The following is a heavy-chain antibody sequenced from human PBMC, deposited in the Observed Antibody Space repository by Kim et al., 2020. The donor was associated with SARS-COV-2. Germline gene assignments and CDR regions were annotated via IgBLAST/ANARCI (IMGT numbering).Heavy chain of an antibody. CDR3: ARPRYSSTWYPFDY. Sequence: SPSFQGQVTISVDKAISTVYLQWSSLTASDTAMYYCARPRYSSTWYPFDYWGQGALVTVSS. D-gene: IGHD3-16*02. V-gene: IGHV5-51*01. J-gene: IGHJ4*02.